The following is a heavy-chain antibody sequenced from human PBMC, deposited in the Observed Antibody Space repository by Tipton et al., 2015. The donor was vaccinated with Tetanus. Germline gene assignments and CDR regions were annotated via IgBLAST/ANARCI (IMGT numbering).Heavy chain of an antibody. V-gene: IGHV3-21*01. Sequence: SLRLSCVASGFKFSDYKMNWVRQGPGRGLEWVSSISSTSRYINYADSVKGRFTISRDNAKNSLFLEMNSLRADDTAVYYCVSGSALDYWGQGTLITVSS. CDR2: ISSTSRYI. CDR1: GFKFSDYK. CDR3: VSGSALDY. J-gene: IGHJ4*02. D-gene: IGHD6-25*01.